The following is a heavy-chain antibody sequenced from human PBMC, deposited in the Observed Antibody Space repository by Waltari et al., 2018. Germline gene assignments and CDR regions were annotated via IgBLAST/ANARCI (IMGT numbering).Heavy chain of an antibody. V-gene: IGHV3-48*04. CDR1: GFTFSSNS. D-gene: IGHD6-13*01. CDR3: ARVAAAGLIDY. Sequence: EVQLVESGGGLVQPGGSLRLSCAASGFTFSSNSMNWVRTAPGKGLEWVSYISSSSSTIYYADSVKGRFTISRDNAKNSLYLQMNSLRAEDTAVYYCARVAAAGLIDYWGQGTLVTVSS. J-gene: IGHJ4*02. CDR2: ISSSSSTI.